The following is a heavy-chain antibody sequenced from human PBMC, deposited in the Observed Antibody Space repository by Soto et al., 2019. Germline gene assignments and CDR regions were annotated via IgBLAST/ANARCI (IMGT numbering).Heavy chain of an antibody. CDR1: GFTFSSYW. D-gene: IGHD3-10*01. J-gene: IGHJ6*02. Sequence: GSLRLSCAASGFTFSSYWMSWVRQAPGKGLEWVANIKQDGSEKYYVDSVKGRFTISRDNAENSLYLQMNSLRAEDTAVYYCARDSSGSLWGGMDVWGQGTTVTVSS. CDR3: ARDSSGSLWGGMDV. V-gene: IGHV3-7*01. CDR2: IKQDGSEK.